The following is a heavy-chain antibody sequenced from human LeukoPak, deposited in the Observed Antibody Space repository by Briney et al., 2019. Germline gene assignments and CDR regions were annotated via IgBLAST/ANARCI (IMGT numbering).Heavy chain of an antibody. V-gene: IGHV3-66*01. CDR3: ARGPYNLPNVNSYYYMDV. Sequence: GGSLRLSCAASGFLVSRNHMTWVRQAPGKGLEWVSVLYAGYDAYYAYYAASVKGRFTISRDNGNNVISLQMNTLRVDDTAKYYCARGPYNLPNVNSYYYMDVWGKGTTV. J-gene: IGHJ6*03. D-gene: IGHD1-1*01. CDR1: GFLVSRNH. CDR2: LYAGYDA.